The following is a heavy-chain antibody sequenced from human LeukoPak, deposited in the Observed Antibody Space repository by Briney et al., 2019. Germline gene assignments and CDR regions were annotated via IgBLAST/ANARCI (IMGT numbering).Heavy chain of an antibody. CDR2: ISGSGGST. CDR1: GFTFSSYG. V-gene: IGHV3-23*01. J-gene: IGHJ4*02. D-gene: IGHD4-17*01. Sequence: GGSLRLSCAASGFTFSSYGMSWVRQAPGKGLEWVSAISGSGGSTYYADSVKGRFTISRDNSKNTLYLQMNSLRAEDTAVYYCAKVGSFTVTTWFDYWGQGTLVTVSS. CDR3: AKVGSFTVTTWFDY.